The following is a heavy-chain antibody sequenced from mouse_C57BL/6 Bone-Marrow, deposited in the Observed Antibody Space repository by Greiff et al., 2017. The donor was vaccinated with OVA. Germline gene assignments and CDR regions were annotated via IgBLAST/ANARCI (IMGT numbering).Heavy chain of an antibody. CDR3: TRGAY. Sequence: QVQLQQSGAELARPGASVKMSCKASGYTFTSYTIHWVKQRPGQGLEWIGYIDPTNDYTNYNQKFKGKATLTADKSASTAYMQLSSLTSEDSAVYYCTRGAYWGQGTTLTVSS. J-gene: IGHJ2*01. V-gene: IGHV1-4*01. CDR2: IDPTNDYT. CDR1: GYTFTSYT.